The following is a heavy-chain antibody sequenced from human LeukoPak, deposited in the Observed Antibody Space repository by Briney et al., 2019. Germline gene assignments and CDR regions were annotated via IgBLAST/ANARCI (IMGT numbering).Heavy chain of an antibody. CDR1: GGSISSYY. CDR2: IYYSGST. D-gene: IGHD2-15*01. CDR3: ARVRKYCSGGSCYQYYFDY. Sequence: SETLSLTCTVSGGSISSYYWSWIRQPPGKGLEWIGYIYYSGSTNYNPSLKSRVTISVDTSKNQFSLKLSSVTAADTAVYYCARVRKYCSGGSCYQYYFDYWGQGTLVTVSS. V-gene: IGHV4-59*01. J-gene: IGHJ4*02.